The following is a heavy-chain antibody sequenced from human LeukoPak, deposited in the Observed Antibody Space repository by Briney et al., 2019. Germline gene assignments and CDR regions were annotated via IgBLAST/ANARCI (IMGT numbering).Heavy chain of an antibody. J-gene: IGHJ4*02. Sequence: ASVKVSCKASGYTFTSYYMHWVRQAPGQGLEWMGIINPSGGSTSYAQKFQGRVTMTRDTSTSTVYMELSSLRSEDTAVYYCARDYYDSRGYLLLDYWGQGTLVTVSS. V-gene: IGHV1-46*01. D-gene: IGHD3-22*01. CDR2: INPSGGST. CDR1: GYTFTSYY. CDR3: ARDYYDSRGYLLLDY.